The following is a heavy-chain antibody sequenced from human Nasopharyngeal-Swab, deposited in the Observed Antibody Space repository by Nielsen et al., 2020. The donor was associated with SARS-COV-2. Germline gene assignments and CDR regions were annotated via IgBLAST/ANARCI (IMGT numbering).Heavy chain of an antibody. Sequence: SCAASGFTFSSYAMHWVRQAPGKGLEWVAVTSYDGSNKYYADSVKGRFTISRDNSKNTLYLQMNSLRAEDTAVYYCARGEWLLHDYWGQGTLVTVSS. CDR1: GFTFSSYA. J-gene: IGHJ4*02. D-gene: IGHD3-3*01. CDR3: ARGEWLLHDY. CDR2: TSYDGSNK. V-gene: IGHV3-30*04.